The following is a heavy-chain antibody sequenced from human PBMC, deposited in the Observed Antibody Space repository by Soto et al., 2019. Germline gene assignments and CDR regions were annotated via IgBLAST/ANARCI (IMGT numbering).Heavy chain of an antibody. CDR1: GGSISSYY. CDR3: ATATVTTDYYYYGMDV. CDR2: IYYSGST. J-gene: IGHJ6*02. D-gene: IGHD4-4*01. V-gene: IGHV4-59*01. Sequence: SETLSLTCTVSGGSISSYYWSWIRQPPGKGLEWIGYIYYSGSTNYNPSLKSRVTISVDTSKNQFSLKLSSVTAADTAVYYCATATVTTDYYYYGMDVWGQGTTVTVSS.